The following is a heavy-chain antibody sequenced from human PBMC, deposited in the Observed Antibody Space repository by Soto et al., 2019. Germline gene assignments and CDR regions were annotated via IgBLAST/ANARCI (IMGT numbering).Heavy chain of an antibody. CDR1: GYTFTNYY. J-gene: IGHJ4*02. Sequence: ASVKVSCKASGYTFTNYYMHWVRQAPGQGLEWMGLIYPSGSSTSYTQKFQGRVTMTRDTSTSTVHMELSSLRSEGTAVYYCARGIAVAIHARIDYWGQGTLVTVSS. CDR3: ARGIAVAIHARIDY. D-gene: IGHD6-19*01. V-gene: IGHV1-46*01. CDR2: IYPSGSST.